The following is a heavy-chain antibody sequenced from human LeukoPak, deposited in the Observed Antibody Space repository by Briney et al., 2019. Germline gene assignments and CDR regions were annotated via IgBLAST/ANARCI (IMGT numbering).Heavy chain of an antibody. D-gene: IGHD5-24*01. CDR3: ARLSDGYNDY. J-gene: IGHJ4*02. V-gene: IGHV5-51*01. Sequence: GESLKISCQGSGYTLTKNWIGWVRQMPGGGLEWMGIIYPGDSDTRYSPSFQGQVTISADKSISTAYLQWSGLKASDTAMYYCARLSDGYNDYWGQGTLVTVSS. CDR2: IYPGDSDT. CDR1: GYTLTKNW.